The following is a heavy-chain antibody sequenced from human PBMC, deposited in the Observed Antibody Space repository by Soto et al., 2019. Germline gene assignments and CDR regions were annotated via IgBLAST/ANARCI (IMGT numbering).Heavy chain of an antibody. Sequence: PGGSLRLSCAASGFTLSNHWIHWVRQAPGKGLVWVARISDDGSSTNYADSVKGRFTISRDNAKNTLYLQMNSLRAEDTAVYYCARENYGETYFDYWGQGALVTVSS. CDR1: GFTLSNHW. D-gene: IGHD1-7*01. V-gene: IGHV3-74*01. CDR3: ARENYGETYFDY. CDR2: ISDDGSST. J-gene: IGHJ4*02.